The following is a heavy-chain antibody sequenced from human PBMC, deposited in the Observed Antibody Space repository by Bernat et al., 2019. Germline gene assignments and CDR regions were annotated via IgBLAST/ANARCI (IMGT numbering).Heavy chain of an antibody. J-gene: IGHJ4*02. CDR3: AKGIWFGELLSYTYDY. CDR1: GFTFSSYA. Sequence: EVQLVESGGGLVQPGGSLRLSCAASGFTFSSYAMSWVRQAPGKGLEWVSAISGSGGSTYYADSVKGRFTISRDNSKNTLYLQMNGRRAEDTAVYYCAKGIWFGELLSYTYDYWGQGTLVTVSS. CDR2: ISGSGGST. V-gene: IGHV3-23*04. D-gene: IGHD3-10*01.